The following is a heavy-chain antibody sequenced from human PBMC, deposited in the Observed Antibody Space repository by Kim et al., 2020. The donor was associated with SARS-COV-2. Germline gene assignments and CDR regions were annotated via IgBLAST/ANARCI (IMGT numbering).Heavy chain of an antibody. CDR1: GYTFANYW. V-gene: IGHV5-51*01. Sequence: GESLKISCKGSGYTFANYWIGWVRQMPGKGLEWMGIIYPGDSDTRYSPSFQGHVTISADKSISTAYLQWSSLKASDTAMYYCARQRGMGIPAAAAARPYFDFWGQGTRVTVSS. CDR3: ARQRGMGIPAAAAARPYFDF. J-gene: IGHJ4*02. D-gene: IGHD6-13*01. CDR2: IYPGDSDT.